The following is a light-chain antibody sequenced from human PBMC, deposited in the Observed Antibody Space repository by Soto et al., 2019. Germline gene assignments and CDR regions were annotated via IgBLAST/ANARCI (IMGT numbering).Light chain of an antibody. CDR2: GAS. CDR3: QQYGSSPRT. J-gene: IGKJ1*01. CDR1: QSVSSSY. Sequence: EIVLTQSPGTLSLSPGERATLSCRASQSVSSSYLAWYQQKPGQAPRLLIYGASSRATGIPDRFSGSGSGTDFTLTISRLGTEDFAVYYCQQYGSSPRTFGQGTKVDIK. V-gene: IGKV3-20*01.